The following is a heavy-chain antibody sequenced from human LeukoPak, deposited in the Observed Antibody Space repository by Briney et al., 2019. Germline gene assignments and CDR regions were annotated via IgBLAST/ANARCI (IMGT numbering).Heavy chain of an antibody. CDR2: IYYSGST. CDR1: GGSISSGDYY. Sequence: SETLSLTCTVSGGSISSGDYYWRWIRQPPGKGLEWIGYIYYSGSTYYNPSLKSRVTISVDTSKNQFSLKLSSVTAADTAVYYCARAPNPSYDYVWGSYRYTRWFDPWGQGTLVTVSS. D-gene: IGHD3-16*02. V-gene: IGHV4-30-4*08. CDR3: ARAPNPSYDYVWGSYRYTRWFDP. J-gene: IGHJ5*02.